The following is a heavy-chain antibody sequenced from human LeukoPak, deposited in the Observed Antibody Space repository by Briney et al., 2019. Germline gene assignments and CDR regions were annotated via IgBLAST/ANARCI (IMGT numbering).Heavy chain of an antibody. CDR2: ISYDGSNK. CDR1: GFTFSSYG. Sequence: PGGSLRLSCAASGFTFSSYGMHWVRQAPGKGLEWVAVISYDGSNKYYADSVKGRFTISRDNSKNTLYLQMNSLRAEDTAVYYCAKDLLRFYTMVRGVMDYWGQGTLVTVSS. CDR3: AKDLLRFYTMVRGVMDY. V-gene: IGHV3-30*18. D-gene: IGHD3-10*01. J-gene: IGHJ4*02.